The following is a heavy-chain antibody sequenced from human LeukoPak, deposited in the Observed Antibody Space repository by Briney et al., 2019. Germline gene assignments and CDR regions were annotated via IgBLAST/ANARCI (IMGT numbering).Heavy chain of an antibody. J-gene: IGHJ3*02. Sequence: PGGSLRLSCAASGFTFSSYSMNWVRQAPGKGLEWVSSISSSSSYIYYADSVKGRFTISRDNAKNSLYLQMNSLRAEDTAVYYCAKQQRRVVAAIRNAFDIWGQGTMVTVSS. V-gene: IGHV3-21*04. CDR1: GFTFSSYS. CDR3: AKQQRRVVAAIRNAFDI. D-gene: IGHD2-15*01. CDR2: ISSSSSYI.